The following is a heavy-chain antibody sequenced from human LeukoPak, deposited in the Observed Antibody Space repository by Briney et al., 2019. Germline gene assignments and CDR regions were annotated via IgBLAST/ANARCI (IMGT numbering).Heavy chain of an antibody. CDR1: GFAFSSCA. J-gene: IGHJ5*02. D-gene: IGHD1-1*01. Sequence: GGSLRLSCAASGFAFSSCAMTWVRQAPGKGLEWVSAINGGGGGTTYYADSVKGRFTISGDNSKNTVYLQMHSLRAEDTAIYYCAKGRVGGWNGGDRWGQGTLDTVSS. CDR2: INGGGGGTT. CDR3: AKGRVGGWNGGDR. V-gene: IGHV3-23*01.